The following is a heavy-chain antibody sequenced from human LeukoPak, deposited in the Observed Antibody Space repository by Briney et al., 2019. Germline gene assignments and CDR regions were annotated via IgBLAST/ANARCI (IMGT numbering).Heavy chain of an antibody. Sequence: SETLSLTCTVSGGSIRNYYWSWIRQPPGKGLEWIGEINHSGSTNYNPSLKSRVTISVDTSKNQFSLKLSSVTAADTAVYYCARQYYYRRFDPWGQGTLVTVSS. CDR3: ARQYYYRRFDP. CDR1: GGSIRNYY. V-gene: IGHV4-34*01. CDR2: INHSGST. D-gene: IGHD3-10*01. J-gene: IGHJ5*02.